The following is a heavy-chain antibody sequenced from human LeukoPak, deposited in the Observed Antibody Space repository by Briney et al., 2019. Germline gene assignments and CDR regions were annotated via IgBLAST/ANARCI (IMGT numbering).Heavy chain of an antibody. CDR1: GFTFSSYW. CDR3: ARDLTMVRGVINDVDY. J-gene: IGHJ4*02. Sequence: GGSLRLSCAASGFTFSSYWMSWVRQAPGKGLEWVANIKQDGSEKHYVDSVKGRFTISRDNAKNSLYLQMNSLRAEDTAVYYCARDLTMVRGVINDVDYWGQGTLVTVSS. CDR2: IKQDGSEK. V-gene: IGHV3-7*03. D-gene: IGHD3-10*01.